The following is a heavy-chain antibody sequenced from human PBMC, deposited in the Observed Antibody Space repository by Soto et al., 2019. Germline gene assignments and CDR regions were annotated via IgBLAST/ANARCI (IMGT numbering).Heavy chain of an antibody. Sequence: GASVKVSCKASGYTFTSYGISWVRQAPGQGLEWMGWISAYNGNTNYAQKLQGRVTMTTDTSTSTAYMELRSLRSDDTAVYYCARNSDYDILTGTLGAFDIWGQGTMVTVS. V-gene: IGHV1-18*01. CDR2: ISAYNGNT. J-gene: IGHJ3*02. CDR1: GYTFTSYG. D-gene: IGHD3-9*01. CDR3: ARNSDYDILTGTLGAFDI.